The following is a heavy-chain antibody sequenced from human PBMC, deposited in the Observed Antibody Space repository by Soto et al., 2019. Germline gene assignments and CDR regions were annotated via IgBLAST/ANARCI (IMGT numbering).Heavy chain of an antibody. D-gene: IGHD3-3*01. CDR1: GGSISSYY. V-gene: IGHV4-59*01. CDR2: IYYSGST. Sequence: QVQLQESGPGLVKPSEILSLTCTVSGGSISSYYWSWIRQPPGKGLEWIGYIYYSGSTNYNPSLKSRVTISVDTSKNQFSLKLSSVTAADTAVYYCAATVTIFGVVTPYYFDYWGQGTLVTVSS. CDR3: AATVTIFGVVTPYYFDY. J-gene: IGHJ4*02.